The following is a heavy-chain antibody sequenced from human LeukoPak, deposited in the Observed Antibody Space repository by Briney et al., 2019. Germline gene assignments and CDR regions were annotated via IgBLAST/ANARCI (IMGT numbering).Heavy chain of an antibody. J-gene: IGHJ5*01. V-gene: IGHV4-34*01. CDR1: GASFSYDY. Sequence: PSETLSLTCAVYGASFSYDYWSWIRQAPGKGLEWIGKINHSGSITYNPSLKSRVTISAEKSKSQFSLRLTSVTAADTADYYCAKGVWAPRFDSWGQGTLVTVAS. D-gene: IGHD7-27*01. CDR2: INHSGSI. CDR3: AKGVWAPRFDS.